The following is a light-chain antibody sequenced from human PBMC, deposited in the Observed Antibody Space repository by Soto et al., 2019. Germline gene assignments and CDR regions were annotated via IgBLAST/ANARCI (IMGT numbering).Light chain of an antibody. Sequence: QSALTQPASVSGSPGQSITISCTGTSSDVGTYNLVSWYQQRPGKAPKLMIYEGSKRPSGVSNRLSGSKSGNTASLTISGLQAEDEADYYCCSYAGSRTLVFGGGTKLTVL. CDR1: SSDVGTYNL. J-gene: IGLJ2*01. CDR3: CSYAGSRTLV. CDR2: EGS. V-gene: IGLV2-23*01.